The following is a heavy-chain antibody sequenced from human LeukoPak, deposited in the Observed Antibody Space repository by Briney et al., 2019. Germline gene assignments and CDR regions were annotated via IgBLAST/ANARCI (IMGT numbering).Heavy chain of an antibody. D-gene: IGHD4-23*01. CDR3: VRDLDLGGYSSFEY. Sequence: GGSLRLSCAASGFTFSSYFWMRWVRQGPGKGLVWVSRIKSDGSSSTYADSVKGRFTISRDNAKNSLYLQMNTLRAEDTAVYYCVRDLDLGGYSSFEYWGQGTLVTVSS. CDR2: IKSDGSSS. V-gene: IGHV3-74*01. CDR1: GFTFSSYFW. J-gene: IGHJ4*02.